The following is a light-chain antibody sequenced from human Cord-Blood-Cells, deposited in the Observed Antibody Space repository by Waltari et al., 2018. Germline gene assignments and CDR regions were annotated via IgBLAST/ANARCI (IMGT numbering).Light chain of an antibody. CDR3: SSYTSSSTWV. Sequence: QSALTQPASVSGSPGRSITISCTGTSSDLGGYNYVSWYQQHPAKAPKLMIYNVSKPPAGVSNRFSGSKSGNTASLTISGLQAEDEADYYCSSYTSSSTWVFGGGTKLTVL. J-gene: IGLJ3*02. V-gene: IGLV2-14*01. CDR1: SSDLGGYNY. CDR2: NVS.